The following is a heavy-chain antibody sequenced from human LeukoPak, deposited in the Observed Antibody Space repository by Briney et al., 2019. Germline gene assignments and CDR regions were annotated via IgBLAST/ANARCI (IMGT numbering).Heavy chain of an antibody. CDR1: GFTFSSYA. CDR3: AKDMAYCGGDCYWFDY. J-gene: IGHJ4*02. CDR2: ISGSGGST. V-gene: IGHV3-23*01. Sequence: PGGSLRLSCAASGFTFSSYAMSWVRQAPGKGLEWVSAISGSGGSTYYADSVKGRFTISRDNSKNTLYLQMNCLRAEDTAVYYCAKDMAYCGGDCYWFDYWGQGTLVTVSS. D-gene: IGHD2-21*02.